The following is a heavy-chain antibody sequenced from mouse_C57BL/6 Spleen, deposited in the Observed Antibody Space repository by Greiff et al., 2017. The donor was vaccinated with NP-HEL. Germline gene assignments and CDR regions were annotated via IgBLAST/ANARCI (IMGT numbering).Heavy chain of an antibody. CDR3: TRSGKGNWYFDV. CDR2: IDPETGGT. D-gene: IGHD3-1*01. J-gene: IGHJ1*03. CDR1: GYTFTDYE. V-gene: IGHV1-15*01. Sequence: QVQLQQSGAELVRPGASVTLSCKASGYTFTDYEMHWVKQTPVHGLEWIGAIDPETGGTAYNQKFKGKAILTADKSSSTAYMELRSLTSEDSAVYYCTRSGKGNWYFDVWGTGTTVTVSS.